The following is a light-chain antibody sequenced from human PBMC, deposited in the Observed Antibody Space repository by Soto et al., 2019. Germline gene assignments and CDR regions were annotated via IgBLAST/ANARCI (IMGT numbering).Light chain of an antibody. Sequence: EIVLTQSPGTLSLSPGERATLSCRSSQTVSTNYLAWYQQKPGQDPRLLIYGASKRATGIPDRFSGSGSGTDFTLTISRLEPEDFAVYGCQQYGSSPRTFGQGTKVDIK. CDR1: QTVSTNY. CDR2: GAS. V-gene: IGKV3-20*01. J-gene: IGKJ1*01. CDR3: QQYGSSPRT.